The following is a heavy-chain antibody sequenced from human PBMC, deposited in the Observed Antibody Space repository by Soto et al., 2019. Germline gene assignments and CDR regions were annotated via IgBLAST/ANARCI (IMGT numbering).Heavy chain of an antibody. Sequence: SETLSLTCTVSGGSISSYYWSWIRQPPGKGLEWIGYIYYSGSTNYNPSLKSRVTISVDTPKNQFSLKLSSVTAADTAVYYCAREVSGDRYWYFNLWGRGTLVTVSS. CDR1: GGSISSYY. V-gene: IGHV4-59*01. CDR3: AREVSGDRYWYFNL. CDR2: IYYSGST. D-gene: IGHD4-17*01. J-gene: IGHJ2*01.